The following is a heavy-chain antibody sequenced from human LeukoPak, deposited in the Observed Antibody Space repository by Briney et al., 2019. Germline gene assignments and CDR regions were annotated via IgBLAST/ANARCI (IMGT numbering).Heavy chain of an antibody. CDR3: ARRRMATMYYFDY. V-gene: IGHV4-30-2*01. D-gene: IGHD5-24*01. J-gene: IGHJ4*02. CDR2: IYHSGST. Sequence: SQTLSLTCTVSGGSISSGGYYWSWIRQPPGKGLEWIGYIYHSGSTYYNPSLKSRVTISVDRSKNQFSLKLSSVTAADTAVYYCARRRMATMYYFDYWGQGTLVTVSS. CDR1: GGSISSGGYY.